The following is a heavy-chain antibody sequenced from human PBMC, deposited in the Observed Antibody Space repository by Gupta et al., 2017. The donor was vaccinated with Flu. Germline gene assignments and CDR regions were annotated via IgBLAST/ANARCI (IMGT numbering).Heavy chain of an antibody. J-gene: IGHJ4*02. CDR1: GGTFSTYA. CDR3: ARVLSHIAAAGHFDY. D-gene: IGHD6-13*01. CDR2: IIPIFGTA. Sequence: QVQLVQSGAEVKKPGSSLKVPCQASGGTFSTYAISWVRQAPGQGLEWMGGIIPIFGTANYAQKFQCRVTITADKSTSTAYMELSSLRSEDTAVYYCARVLSHIAAAGHFDYWGQGTLVTASS. V-gene: IGHV1-69*06.